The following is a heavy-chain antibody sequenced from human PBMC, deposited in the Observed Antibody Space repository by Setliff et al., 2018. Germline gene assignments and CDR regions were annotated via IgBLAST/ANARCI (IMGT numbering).Heavy chain of an antibody. CDR2: LSDDGSNE. J-gene: IGHJ4*02. V-gene: IGHV3-30*03. CDR3: AGQGPIFGSGLIPGFDQ. Sequence: PGGSLRLSCAASGFTVSSFSMHWARQAPVKGLDWVATLSDDGSNEFYADSVKGRFTIFRDNSKNTLYLQMSSLRADDTAMYYCAGQGPIFGSGLIPGFDQWGQGTMVTVSS. CDR1: GFTVSSFS. D-gene: IGHD3-3*01.